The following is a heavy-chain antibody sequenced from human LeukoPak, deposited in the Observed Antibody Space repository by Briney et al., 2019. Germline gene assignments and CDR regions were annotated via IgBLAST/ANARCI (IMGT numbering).Heavy chain of an antibody. J-gene: IGHJ4*02. D-gene: IGHD1-26*01. CDR1: GFAFSSYS. CDR2: ISSSSSYI. V-gene: IGHV3-21*01. CDR3: ARDLAGAGDY. Sequence: GGSLRLSCAASGFAFSSYSMNWVRQAPGKGLEWVSSISSSSSYIYYADSVKGRFTISRDNAKNSLYLQMNSLRAEDTAVYYCARDLAGAGDYWGQGTLVTVSS.